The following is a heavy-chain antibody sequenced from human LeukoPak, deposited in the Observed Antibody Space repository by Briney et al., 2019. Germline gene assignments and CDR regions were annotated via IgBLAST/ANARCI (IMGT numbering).Heavy chain of an antibody. Sequence: GGSLRLSCAASGFTVSSNYMSWVRQAPGKGLEWVSVIYSGGSTYYADSVKGRFTISRDNAKNTLYLQMNSLRAEDTAVYYCARDRRSGSYYLGYWGQGTLVTVSS. CDR3: ARDRRSGSYYLGY. V-gene: IGHV3-53*01. CDR2: IYSGGST. J-gene: IGHJ4*02. D-gene: IGHD1-26*01. CDR1: GFTVSSNY.